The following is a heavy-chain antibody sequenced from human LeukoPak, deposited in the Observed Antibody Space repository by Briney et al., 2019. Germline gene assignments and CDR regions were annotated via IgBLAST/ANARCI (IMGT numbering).Heavy chain of an antibody. V-gene: IGHV1-24*01. CDR3: AAGGVYDLLDN. CDR1: GYSLSELS. Sequence: ASVKVSCKVSGYSLSELSMHWVRQAPGKGLEWMGGFDPENGEAVYAQKFQGRVTMPEDKSTDTSYMELNSLKSEDTAVYYCAAGGVYDLLDNWGQGTLVTVSS. D-gene: IGHD2-8*01. CDR2: FDPENGEA. J-gene: IGHJ4*02.